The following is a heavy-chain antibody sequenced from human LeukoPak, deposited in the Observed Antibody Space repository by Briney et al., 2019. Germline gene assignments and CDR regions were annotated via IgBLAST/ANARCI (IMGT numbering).Heavy chain of an antibody. CDR1: GFTFSSYS. J-gene: IGHJ4*02. V-gene: IGHV3-21*01. D-gene: IGHD5-12*01. CDR2: ISSSSSYI. Sequence: GGSLRLSCAGSGFTFSSYSMNWVRQAPGKGLEWVSSISSSSSYIYYADSVKGRFTISRDNAKNSLFLQMNSLRAEDTAVYYCARERESGYDVADYWGQGTLVTVSS. CDR3: ARERESGYDVADY.